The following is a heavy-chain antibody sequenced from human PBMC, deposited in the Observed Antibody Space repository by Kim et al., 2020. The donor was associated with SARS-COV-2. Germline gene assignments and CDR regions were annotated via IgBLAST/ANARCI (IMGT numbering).Heavy chain of an antibody. D-gene: IGHD2-15*01. J-gene: IGHJ6*02. V-gene: IGHV1-69*13. Sequence: SVKVSCKASGGTFSSYAISWVLQAPGQGLEWMGGIIPIFGTANYAQKFQGRVTITADESTSTAYMELSSLRSEDTAVYYCAREHIVVVVAATVYYYYGMDVWGQGTTVTVSS. CDR3: AREHIVVVVAATVYYYYGMDV. CDR2: IIPIFGTA. CDR1: GGTFSSYA.